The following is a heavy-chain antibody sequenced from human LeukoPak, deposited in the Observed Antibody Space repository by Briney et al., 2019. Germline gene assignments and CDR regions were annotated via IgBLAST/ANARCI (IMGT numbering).Heavy chain of an antibody. J-gene: IGHJ6*03. CDR2: IDPSGSTT. CDR1: GYTFSRYY. CDR3: ARPPSPFYYYHMAI. Sequence: ASVKVSCKTSGYTFSRYYMNWVRQAPGQGLEWMGIIDPSGSTTSYAPKFQGRLTMPRDTSTSTDYLEPTRLTSEDTAVYYCARPPSPFYYYHMAIWGTGTTVTVSS. V-gene: IGHV1-46*03.